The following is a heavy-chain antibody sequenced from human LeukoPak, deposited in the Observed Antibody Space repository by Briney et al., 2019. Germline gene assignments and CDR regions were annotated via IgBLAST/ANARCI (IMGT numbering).Heavy chain of an antibody. D-gene: IGHD2-2*02. Sequence: GASVKASCKASGYTFTSYGISWVRQAPGQGLEWMGWISAYNGNTNYAQKLQGRVTMTTDTSTSTAYMELRSLRSDDTAVYYCARDWGGYCSSTSCHKNWFDPWGQGTLVTVSS. CDR2: ISAYNGNT. V-gene: IGHV1-18*01. J-gene: IGHJ5*02. CDR1: GYTFTSYG. CDR3: ARDWGGYCSSTSCHKNWFDP.